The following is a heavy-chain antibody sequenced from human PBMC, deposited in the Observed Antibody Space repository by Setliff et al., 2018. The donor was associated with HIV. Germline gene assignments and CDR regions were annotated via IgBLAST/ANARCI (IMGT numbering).Heavy chain of an antibody. CDR3: ARGSRYYGSGSPDH. D-gene: IGHD3-10*01. CDR1: GFNFSTYE. Sequence: PGGSLRLSCTASGFNFSTYEMNWVRQAPGKGLKWVSYIGSGGRTIYYAASVKGRFTISRDNAKNSLYLQMNSLRAEDTAVYYCARGSRYYGSGSPDHWGQGTLVTVSS. V-gene: IGHV3-48*03. J-gene: IGHJ4*02. CDR2: IGSGGRTI.